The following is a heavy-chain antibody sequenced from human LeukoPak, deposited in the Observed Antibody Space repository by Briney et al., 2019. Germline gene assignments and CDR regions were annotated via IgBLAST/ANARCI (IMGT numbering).Heavy chain of an antibody. V-gene: IGHV1-18*01. D-gene: IGHD6-13*01. CDR3: ARDRHIAAAVHYYYMDV. CDR2: INAYNGNT. J-gene: IGHJ6*03. CDR1: GYTFTSYI. Sequence: ASVKASCKASGYTFTSYIISWVRQAPGQGLEWMGWINAYNGNTDYAQRVQGRVTMTTDTSTSTAYMELRSLRSDDTAVYYCARDRHIAAAVHYYYMDVWAKGPRSPSP.